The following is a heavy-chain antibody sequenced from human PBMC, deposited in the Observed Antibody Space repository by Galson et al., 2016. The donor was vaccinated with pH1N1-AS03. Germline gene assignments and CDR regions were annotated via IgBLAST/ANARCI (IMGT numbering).Heavy chain of an antibody. J-gene: IGHJ4*02. CDR2: ITSVGSTT. V-gene: IGHV3-74*01. CDR1: GFTFSTYW. Sequence: SLRLSCATSGFTFSTYWMHWARQVPGKGLVWVSCITSVGSTTFYAESVKGRFTISRDNAKSTLYLQMTSLTDNDTSVYYFVRDYWGSWIWGQGTLVTVSS. D-gene: IGHD7-27*01. CDR3: VRDYWGSWI.